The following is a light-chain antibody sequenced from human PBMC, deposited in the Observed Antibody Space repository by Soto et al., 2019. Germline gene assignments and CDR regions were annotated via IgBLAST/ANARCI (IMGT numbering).Light chain of an antibody. J-gene: IGKJ4*01. V-gene: IGKV3-20*01. CDR3: QQYGSSLTLT. Sequence: EIVLTQSPGTLSLSPGERATLSCRASQSVSSRYLAWYQQKPGQAPRLLIYYASSRATGMPDRFSGSGSGTDFTLTISRLEPEDIAVYYCQQYGSSLTLTFGEGTNVEIK. CDR2: YAS. CDR1: QSVSSRY.